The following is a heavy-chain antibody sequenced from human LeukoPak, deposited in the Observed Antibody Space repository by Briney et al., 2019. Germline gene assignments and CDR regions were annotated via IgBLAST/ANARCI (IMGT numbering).Heavy chain of an antibody. J-gene: IGHJ6*02. CDR3: ARDGWAYGATPRGEYYYGMDV. Sequence: SETLSLTCTVSGGSISGYYWSWNRQPPGKGLEWIGHIYTSGSTNYNPSLKSRVTISVDTSKNQFSLKLSSVTAADTAVYYCARDGWAYGATPRGEYYYGMDVWGQGTTVTVSS. D-gene: IGHD4-17*01. CDR1: GGSISGYY. V-gene: IGHV4-59*01. CDR2: IYTSGST.